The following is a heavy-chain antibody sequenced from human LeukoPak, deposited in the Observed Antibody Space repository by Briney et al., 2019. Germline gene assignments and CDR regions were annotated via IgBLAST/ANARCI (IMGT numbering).Heavy chain of an antibody. V-gene: IGHV1-2*02. CDR3: ARDPRDIVVVPAGPGARYYYYMDV. D-gene: IGHD2-2*01. Sequence: ASVKVSCKASGYTFTGYYMHWVRQAPGQGLEWMGWINPNSGGTNYAQKFQGRVTMTRDTSISTAYMELSRLRSDDTAVYYCARDPRDIVVVPAGPGARYYYYMDVWGKGTTVAVSS. CDR2: INPNSGGT. CDR1: GYTFTGYY. J-gene: IGHJ6*03.